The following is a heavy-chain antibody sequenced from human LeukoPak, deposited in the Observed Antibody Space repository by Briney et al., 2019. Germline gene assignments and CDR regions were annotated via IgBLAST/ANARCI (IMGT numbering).Heavy chain of an antibody. CDR1: ALSSSAIS. J-gene: IGHJ4*02. CDR2: ISGRSSTI. CDR3: ARDRLEVRSYRLAC. D-gene: IGHD1-26*01. Sequence: RGSLRLSCLPSALSSSAISISWVSQAPGKGLEWVSYISGRSSTIYYADSVKGRFTISRDNAKNSMYLQMNSLRAEGTGPYYSARDRLEVRSYRLACCGERTLVTVSS. V-gene: IGHV3-48*01.